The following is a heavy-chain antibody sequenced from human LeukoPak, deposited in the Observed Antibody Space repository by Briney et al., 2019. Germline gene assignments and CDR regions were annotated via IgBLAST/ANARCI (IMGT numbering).Heavy chain of an antibody. V-gene: IGHV1-69*04. Sequence: SVKVSCKASGGTFSSYAISWVRQAPGQGLEWMGRIIPILGIANYAQKFQGRVTITADKSTSTAYMELSSLRSEDTAVYYCAKEGIVVVPAAMETGTTSLDYWGQGTLVTVSS. D-gene: IGHD2-2*01. CDR3: AKEGIVVVPAAMETGTTSLDY. CDR1: GGTFSSYA. CDR2: IIPILGIA. J-gene: IGHJ4*02.